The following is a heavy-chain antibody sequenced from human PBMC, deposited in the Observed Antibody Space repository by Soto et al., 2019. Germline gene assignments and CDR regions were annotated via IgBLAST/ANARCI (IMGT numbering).Heavy chain of an antibody. Sequence: QLQLQESGPGLVKPSETLSLTCTVSGGSIGSSSYYWGWIRQPPGKGLEWIGSIYDRGSTCSNPSLKSRLTTSLDTSKNQFSLKLTSVTAADTAVYYCARHGYTSGRTYFDYWGQGTLVTVSS. CDR2: IYDRGST. D-gene: IGHD6-19*01. CDR1: GGSIGSSSYY. CDR3: ARHGYTSGRTYFDY. J-gene: IGHJ4*02. V-gene: IGHV4-39*01.